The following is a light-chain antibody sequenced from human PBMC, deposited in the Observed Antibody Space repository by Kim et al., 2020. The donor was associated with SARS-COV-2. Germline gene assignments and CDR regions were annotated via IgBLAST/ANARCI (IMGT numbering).Light chain of an antibody. CDR3: QQYYAYPYT. CDR1: PGISTF. J-gene: IGKJ2*01. CDR2: SAS. V-gene: IGKV1-8*01. Sequence: IQMTQSPSSFSASTGDRVTITCRASPGISTFLAWYQQKPGKAPELLIYSASALQGGVPSRFSASGSGTDFTLIISSLQSEDFATYYCQQYYAYPYTFGQGTKLEI.